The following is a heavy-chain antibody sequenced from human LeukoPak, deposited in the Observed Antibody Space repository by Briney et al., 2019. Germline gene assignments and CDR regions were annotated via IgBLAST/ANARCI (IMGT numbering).Heavy chain of an antibody. V-gene: IGHV4-34*01. Sequence: PSETLSLTCAVYGGSFSGYYWSWIRQPPGKGLEWIGEINHSGSTNYNPSLKSRVTISVDTSKNQFSLKLSSVTAADTAVYYCARDNRYYYDSSGYYVLNAFDIWGQGTMVTVSS. D-gene: IGHD3-22*01. CDR2: INHSGST. CDR3: ARDNRYYYDSSGYYVLNAFDI. J-gene: IGHJ3*02. CDR1: GGSFSGYY.